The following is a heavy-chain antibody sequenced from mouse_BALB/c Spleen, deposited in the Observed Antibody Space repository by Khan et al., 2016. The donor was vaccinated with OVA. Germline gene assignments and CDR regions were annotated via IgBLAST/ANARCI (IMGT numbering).Heavy chain of an antibody. CDR1: GYSFTSHT. CDR2: INPRSGYT. J-gene: IGHJ4*01. CDR3: ARRTTGYALDY. V-gene: IGHV1-4*01. Sequence: QVQLKQSGAELARPGASVKMSCKASGYSFTSHTMHWVKQRPGQGLEWIGYINPRSGYTNYTQKFNDKATLTADKSSSTAYMQLSSLTSEDSAVYYGARRTTGYALDYWGQGTSVTVSS. D-gene: IGHD2-12*01.